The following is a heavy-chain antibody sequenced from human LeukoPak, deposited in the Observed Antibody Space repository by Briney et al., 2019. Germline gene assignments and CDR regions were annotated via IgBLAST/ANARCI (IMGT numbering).Heavy chain of an antibody. Sequence: SETLSLTCTVSGYSISSGYYWAWIRQSPGKGLEWIGNIYHNGRTYYNPSLRSRVTISLVTSKNQFSLRLNSMTAADTAVYYCARRAYSPVPFDYWGQGTLVTVSS. CDR3: ARRAYSPVPFDY. D-gene: IGHD5-18*01. V-gene: IGHV4-38-2*02. J-gene: IGHJ4*02. CDR2: IYHNGRT. CDR1: GYSISSGYY.